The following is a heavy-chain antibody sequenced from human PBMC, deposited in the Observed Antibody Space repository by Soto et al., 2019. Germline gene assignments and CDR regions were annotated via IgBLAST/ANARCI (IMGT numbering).Heavy chain of an antibody. CDR3: ARSQGSSTSLEIYYYYYYGMDV. V-gene: IGHV1-69*01. CDR1: GGTFSSYA. D-gene: IGHD2-2*01. Sequence: QVQLVQSGAEVKKPGSSVKVSCKASGGTFSSYAISWVRQAAGQGLEWMGGIIPISGTANYAQKFQGRVTITADESTSTVYMELSSLRSEDTAVYFCARSQGSSTSLEIYYYYYYGMDVWGQGTTVTVSS. CDR2: IIPISGTA. J-gene: IGHJ6*02.